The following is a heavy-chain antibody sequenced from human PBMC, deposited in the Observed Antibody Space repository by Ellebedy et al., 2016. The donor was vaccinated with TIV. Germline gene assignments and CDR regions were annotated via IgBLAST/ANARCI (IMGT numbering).Heavy chain of an antibody. J-gene: IGHJ2*01. D-gene: IGHD2-2*01. CDR1: GGSISSYY. Sequence: MPSETLSLTCTVSGGSISSYYWSWIRPPPGKGLEWIGHIYYCGGTNSNSSLKSQVTMSADTSKNQISLKITSMTAADTAVYYCARVPAAMNREGRFFDLWGRGTLVIVSS. CDR2: IYYCGGT. CDR3: ARVPAAMNREGRFFDL. V-gene: IGHV4-59*01.